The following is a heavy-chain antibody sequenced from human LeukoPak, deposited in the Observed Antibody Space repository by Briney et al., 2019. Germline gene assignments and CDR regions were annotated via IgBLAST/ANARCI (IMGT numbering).Heavy chain of an antibody. CDR1: GFTFSSYA. V-gene: IGHV3-30-3*01. J-gene: IGHJ5*02. Sequence: GRSLRLPCAASGFTFSSYAMHWVRQAPGKGLEWVAVISYDGSNKYYADSVKGRFTISRDNSKNTLYLQMNSLRAEDTAVYYCARESIVVVPAATRSLYNWFDPWGQGTLVTVSS. D-gene: IGHD2-2*01. CDR3: ARESIVVVPAATRSLYNWFDP. CDR2: ISYDGSNK.